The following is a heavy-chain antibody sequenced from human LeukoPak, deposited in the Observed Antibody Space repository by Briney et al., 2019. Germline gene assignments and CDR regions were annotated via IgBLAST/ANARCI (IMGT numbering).Heavy chain of an antibody. D-gene: IGHD3-22*01. Sequence: ASVKVSCKVSGYTLTELSMHWVRQAPGKGLEWMGGFDPEDGETIYAQKFQGRVTMTEDTSTDTAYMEPSSLRSEDTAVYYCATRYYYDSSGPLDYWGQGTLVTVSS. J-gene: IGHJ4*02. V-gene: IGHV1-24*01. CDR2: FDPEDGET. CDR3: ATRYYYDSSGPLDY. CDR1: GYTLTELS.